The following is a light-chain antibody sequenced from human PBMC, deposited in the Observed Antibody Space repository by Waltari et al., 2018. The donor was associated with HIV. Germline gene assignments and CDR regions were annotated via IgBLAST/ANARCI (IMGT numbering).Light chain of an antibody. CDR1: SSDVGGYSL. V-gene: IGLV2-23*01. Sequence: QSALTQPASVSGSPRQSITISCTGTSSDVGGYSLVSWYQQHPGKAPQLIIYETTRRPSGGSLRFSGSKAGNTASLAISGLRADDEADYYCSSYTSTNTWIFGGGTKVAVL. CDR3: SSYTSTNTWI. CDR2: ETT. J-gene: IGLJ2*01.